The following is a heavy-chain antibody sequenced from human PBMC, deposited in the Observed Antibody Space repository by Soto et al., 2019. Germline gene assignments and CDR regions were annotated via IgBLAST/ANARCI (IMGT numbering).Heavy chain of an antibody. V-gene: IGHV3-11*05. CDR3: ARGSPMTSDAFYI. D-gene: IGHD3-22*01. Sequence: GGSLRLSCAASGFTFSDYYMSWIRQAPGKGLEWVSYISSSSSYTNYADSVKGRFTISRDNAKNSLYLQMNSLRAEDTAVYYGARGSPMTSDAFYIWGKGTMVTVSS. CDR1: GFTFSDYY. CDR2: ISSSSSYT. J-gene: IGHJ3*02.